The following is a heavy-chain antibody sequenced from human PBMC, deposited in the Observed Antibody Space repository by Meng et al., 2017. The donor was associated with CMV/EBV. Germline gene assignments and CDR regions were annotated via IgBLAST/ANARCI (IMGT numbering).Heavy chain of an antibody. J-gene: IGHJ5*02. Sequence: GHLQEACPGLGKPSHPLPLTGTVSGGSISSYYWSWIRQSAGKGLEWIGRIYTSGSTNYNPSLKSRVTMSVDTSKNQFSLKLSSVTAADTAVYYCARSMVVAGDWFDPWGQGTLVTVSS. CDR2: IYTSGST. CDR1: GGSISSYY. D-gene: IGHD2-15*01. V-gene: IGHV4-4*07. CDR3: ARSMVVAGDWFDP.